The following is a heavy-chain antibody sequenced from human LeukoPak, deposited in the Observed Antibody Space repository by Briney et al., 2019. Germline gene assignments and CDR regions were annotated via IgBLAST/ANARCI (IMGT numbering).Heavy chain of an antibody. J-gene: IGHJ5*02. Sequence: HGASVKVSCKASGYTFTSYGISWVRQAPGQGLEWMGWINPNSGGTNYAQKFQGRLTMTRDTSISTAYMELSRLRSDDTAVYYCARGLRFLEWLPFDPWGQGTLVTVSS. D-gene: IGHD3-3*01. CDR3: ARGLRFLEWLPFDP. V-gene: IGHV1-2*02. CDR1: GYTFTSYG. CDR2: INPNSGGT.